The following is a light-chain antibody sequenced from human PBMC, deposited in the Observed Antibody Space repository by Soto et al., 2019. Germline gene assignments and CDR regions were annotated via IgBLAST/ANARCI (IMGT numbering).Light chain of an antibody. J-gene: IGLJ3*02. Sequence: QSVLTQPPSASGTPGQRVTISCSGSDSNIGSNSANWYQHLPGMAPKLLTHSNDHRPSGVADRFSGSKSGASASLASSGLQSEDEADDYCAEWDEILKGWGFGGDTKVTVL. V-gene: IGLV1-44*01. CDR1: DSNIGSNS. CDR2: SND. CDR3: AEWDEILKGWG.